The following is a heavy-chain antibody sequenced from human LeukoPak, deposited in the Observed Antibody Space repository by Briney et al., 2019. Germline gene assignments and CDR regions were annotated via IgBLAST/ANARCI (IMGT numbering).Heavy chain of an antibody. J-gene: IGHJ3*02. Sequence: SETLSLTCTVSGGSISSYYWSWIRQPPGKGLEWIGYIYYSGSTNYNPSLKSQVTISVDKSKNQFSLKLSFVTAADTAMYYCARSDYHNSGSHTVFDAFDIWGQGTRVTVSS. CDR3: ARSDYHNSGSHTVFDAFDI. D-gene: IGHD3-10*01. CDR1: GGSISSYY. V-gene: IGHV4-59*01. CDR2: IYYSGST.